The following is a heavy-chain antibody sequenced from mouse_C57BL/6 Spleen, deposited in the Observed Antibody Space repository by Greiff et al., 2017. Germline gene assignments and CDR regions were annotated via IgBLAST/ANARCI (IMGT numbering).Heavy chain of an antibody. CDR2: IYPRSGNT. Sequence: QVQLQQSGAELARPGASVKLSCKASGYTFTSYGISWVKQRTGQGLEWIGEIYPRSGNTYYNEKFKGKATLTADKSSSTAYMELRSLTSEDSAVYFCARSGDGLYFDYWGQGTTLTVSS. V-gene: IGHV1-81*01. J-gene: IGHJ2*01. CDR3: ARSGDGLYFDY. CDR1: GYTFTSYG. D-gene: IGHD3-3*01.